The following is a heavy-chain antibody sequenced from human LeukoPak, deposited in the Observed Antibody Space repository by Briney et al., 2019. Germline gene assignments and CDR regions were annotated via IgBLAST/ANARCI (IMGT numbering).Heavy chain of an antibody. D-gene: IGHD1-26*01. CDR1: GVSISSTTYY. V-gene: IGHV4-39*07. CDR3: ARGRSSGSYRPYYFDY. Sequence: PSETLSLTCIVSGVSISSTTYYWGWIRQPPGKGLEWIGEINHSGSTNYNPSLKSRVTISVDTSKNQFSLKLSSVTAADTAVYYCARGRSSGSYRPYYFDYWGQGTLVTVSS. CDR2: INHSGST. J-gene: IGHJ4*02.